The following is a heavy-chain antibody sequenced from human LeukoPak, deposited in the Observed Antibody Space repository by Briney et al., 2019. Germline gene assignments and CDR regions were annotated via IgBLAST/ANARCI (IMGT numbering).Heavy chain of an antibody. Sequence: PGGSLRLSCAASGFTFTNFAMSWVRQAPGKGLEWVSAISGSGGSTYYADSVKGRFTISRDNSKNTLYLQMNSLRAEDTAVYYCAKDMDIVVVPAAWRGYYYYGMDVWGQGTTVTVSS. J-gene: IGHJ6*02. CDR1: GFTFTNFA. V-gene: IGHV3-23*01. CDR3: AKDMDIVVVPAAWRGYYYYGMDV. CDR2: ISGSGGST. D-gene: IGHD2-2*03.